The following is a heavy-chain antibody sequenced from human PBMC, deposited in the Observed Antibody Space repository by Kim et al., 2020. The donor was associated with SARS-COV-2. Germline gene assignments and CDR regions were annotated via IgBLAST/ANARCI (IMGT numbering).Heavy chain of an antibody. V-gene: IGHV4-59*01. CDR1: GGSISSYY. D-gene: IGHD1-20*01. CDR2: IYYSGST. CDR3: ARGYNWNPGEYWFDP. J-gene: IGHJ5*02. Sequence: SETLSLTCTVSGGSISSYYWSWIRQPPGKGLEWIGYIYYSGSTNYNPSLKSRVTISVDTSKNQFSLKLSSVTAADTAVYYCARGYNWNPGEYWFDPWGQGTLVTVSS.